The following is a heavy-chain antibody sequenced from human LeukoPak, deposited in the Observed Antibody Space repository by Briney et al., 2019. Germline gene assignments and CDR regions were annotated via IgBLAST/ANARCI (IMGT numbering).Heavy chain of an antibody. CDR1: GFTFSSYA. J-gene: IGHJ4*02. Sequence: GGSLRLSCAASGFTFSSYAMSWVRQAPGKGLEWVSAISGSGGSTYYADSVKGRFTISRDNSKNTLYLQMNSLRAEDTAVYYCAKGIVVVPAATYFDYWGQETLVTVSS. CDR3: AKGIVVVPAATYFDY. V-gene: IGHV3-23*01. CDR2: ISGSGGST. D-gene: IGHD2-2*01.